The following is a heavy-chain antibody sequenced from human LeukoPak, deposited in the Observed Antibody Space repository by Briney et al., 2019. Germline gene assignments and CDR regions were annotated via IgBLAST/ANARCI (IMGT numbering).Heavy chain of an antibody. CDR1: GFTFSSYS. CDR3: AKAVAGTKAYGAFDI. J-gene: IGHJ3*02. D-gene: IGHD6-19*01. CDR2: ISSSSSYI. Sequence: GGSLRLSCAASGFTFSSYSMNWVRQAPGKGLEWVSSISSSSSYIYYADSVKGRFTISRDNAKNSLYLQMNSLRAEDTAVYYCAKAVAGTKAYGAFDIWGQGTMVIVSS. V-gene: IGHV3-21*01.